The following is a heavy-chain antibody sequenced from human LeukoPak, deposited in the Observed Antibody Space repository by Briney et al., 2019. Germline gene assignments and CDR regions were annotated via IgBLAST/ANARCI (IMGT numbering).Heavy chain of an antibody. CDR2: INHSGST. CDR3: ARHARGFFDP. D-gene: IGHD2-2*01. Sequence: SETLSLTCAVYGGSFGGYYWSWIRQPPGKGLEWIGEINHSGSTNYNPSLKSRVTISVDTSKNQFSLKLSSVTAADTAVYYCARHARGFFDPWGQGTLVTVSS. V-gene: IGHV4-34*01. J-gene: IGHJ5*02. CDR1: GGSFGGYY.